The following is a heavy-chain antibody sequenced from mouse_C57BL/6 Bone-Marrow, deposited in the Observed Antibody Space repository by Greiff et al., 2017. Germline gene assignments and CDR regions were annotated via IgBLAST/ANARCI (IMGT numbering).Heavy chain of an antibody. Sequence: VKLQQPGAELVRPGSSVKLSCKASGYTFTSYWMDWVKQRPGQGLEWIGNIYPSDSETHYNQKFKDKATLTVDKSSSTAYMQLSSLTSEDSAVYYCARRNYAVDYWGQGTSVTVSA. CDR3: ARRNYAVDY. CDR2: IYPSDSET. CDR1: GYTFTSYW. V-gene: IGHV1-61*01. J-gene: IGHJ4*01.